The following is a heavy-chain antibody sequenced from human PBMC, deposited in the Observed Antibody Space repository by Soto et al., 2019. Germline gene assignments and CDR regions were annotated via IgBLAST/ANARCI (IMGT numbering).Heavy chain of an antibody. CDR2: IYYSGST. CDR3: ARESLVVAAAFDY. V-gene: IGHV4-31*03. Sequence: SETLSLTCTVSGGSTSSGGYYWSWIRQHPGKGLEYIGYIYYSGSTYYNPSLKSRVTISVDTSKNQFSLKLTSVTAADTAVYYCARESLVVAAAFDYWGQGTLVTVSS. D-gene: IGHD2-15*01. J-gene: IGHJ4*02. CDR1: GGSTSSGGYY.